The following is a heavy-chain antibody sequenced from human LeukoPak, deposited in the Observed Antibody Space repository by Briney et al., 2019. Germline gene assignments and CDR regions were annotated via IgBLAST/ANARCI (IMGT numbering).Heavy chain of an antibody. J-gene: IGHJ4*02. D-gene: IGHD3-10*01. CDR1: GFTFSSYA. CDR2: ISHDGSNK. Sequence: QAGGSLRLSCAASGFTFSSYAMHWVLQAPGKGLEWVAVISHDGSNKYYADSVKGRFTISRDNSKNTLYLQMNSLRAEDTAVYYCAESSSGELLLFDYWGQGTLVTVSS. V-gene: IGHV3-30-3*01. CDR3: AESSSGELLLFDY.